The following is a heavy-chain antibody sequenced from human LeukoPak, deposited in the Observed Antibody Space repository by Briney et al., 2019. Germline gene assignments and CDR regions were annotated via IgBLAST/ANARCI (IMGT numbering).Heavy chain of an antibody. CDR2: ISGSGGST. V-gene: IGHV3-23*01. CDR3: AKDLVGRVGATFDY. Sequence: PGGSLRLSCVASGFTFSRYAMSWVRQAPGKGLEWVSAISGSGGSTYYADSVKGRFTISRDNSKSTLYLQMNSLRAEDTAVYYCAKDLVGRVGATFDYWGQGTLVTVSS. J-gene: IGHJ4*02. CDR1: GFTFSRYA. D-gene: IGHD1-26*01.